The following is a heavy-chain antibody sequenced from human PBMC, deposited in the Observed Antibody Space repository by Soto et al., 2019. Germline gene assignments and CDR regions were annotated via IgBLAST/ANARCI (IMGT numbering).Heavy chain of an antibody. V-gene: IGHV3-33*08. Sequence: PGGSLRLSCAASGFTFSSYGMHWVRQAPGKGLEWVAVISYDGSDKYYADSVKGRFTISRDNSNNTLYLQMNSLRAEDTAVYYCARDSLYCSGGSCYSRNYYGMDVWGQGTTVTVSS. J-gene: IGHJ6*02. D-gene: IGHD2-15*01. CDR2: ISYDGSDK. CDR3: ARDSLYCSGGSCYSRNYYGMDV. CDR1: GFTFSSYG.